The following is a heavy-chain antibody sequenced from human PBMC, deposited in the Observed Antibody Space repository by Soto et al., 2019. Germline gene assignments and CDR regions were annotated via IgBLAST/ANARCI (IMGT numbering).Heavy chain of an antibody. CDR2: TYNSGTT. CDR1: GDSISSGYF. Sequence: QVQLQESGPGLVEPSQTLSLTCTVSGDSISSGYFWSWIRQSPGKGLEWIGHTYNSGTTYNNPSLRSRGTISIDTSSNQFSLRLTSVSAADTAVYYCARGPSADKIDYWGQGTLVTVSS. D-gene: IGHD6-19*01. CDR3: ARGPSADKIDY. J-gene: IGHJ4*02. V-gene: IGHV4-30-4*01.